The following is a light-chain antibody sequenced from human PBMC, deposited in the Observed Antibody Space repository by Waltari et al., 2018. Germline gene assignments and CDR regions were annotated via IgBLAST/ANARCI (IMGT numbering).Light chain of an antibody. CDR3: SSYTTSSTWV. V-gene: IGLV2-14*03. CDR1: SSDIGNYNY. J-gene: IGLJ3*02. Sequence: QSALTQPASVSGSPGQSITISCNGTSSDIGNYNYVPWYQQYPGKAPKLMIDNVSDRPSGIADRFSGSTSGNTASLTISGLQAEDEADYYCSSYTTSSTWVFGGGTKLTFL. CDR2: NVS.